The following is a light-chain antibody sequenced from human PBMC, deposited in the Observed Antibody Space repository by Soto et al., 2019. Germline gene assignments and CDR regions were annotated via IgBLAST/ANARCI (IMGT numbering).Light chain of an antibody. CDR2: GAS. CDR3: QQYGSSPWT. Sequence: EIVLTQSPGTLSLSPGERATLSCRASQSVSSSYLAWYQQKPGQAPRLVIYGASSRATGIPDRFSGSGSGTDFTLTISRLEPEDFSVYYGQQYGSSPWTFGQGTKVEIK. CDR1: QSVSSSY. J-gene: IGKJ1*01. V-gene: IGKV3-20*01.